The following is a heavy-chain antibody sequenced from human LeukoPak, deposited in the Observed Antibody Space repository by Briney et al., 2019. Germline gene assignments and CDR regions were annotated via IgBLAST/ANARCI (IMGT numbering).Heavy chain of an antibody. CDR2: IYTSGST. CDR1: GGSISSGSNY. V-gene: IGHV4-61*09. Sequence: SETLSLTCTVSGGSISSGSNYWSWIRQPAGKGLEWIGHIYTSGSTNYNPSLKSRVTMSVDTSKNQFSLKLNSVTAADTAVYYCARHDRLATYYYDTSGPSYFDYWGQGTLVTVSS. D-gene: IGHD3-22*01. J-gene: IGHJ4*02. CDR3: ARHDRLATYYYDTSGPSYFDY.